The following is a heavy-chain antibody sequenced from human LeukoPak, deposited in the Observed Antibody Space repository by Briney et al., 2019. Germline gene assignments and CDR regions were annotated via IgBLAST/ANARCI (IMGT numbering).Heavy chain of an antibody. CDR1: GFTFSSYG. CDR3: ARDHDRYYFDY. V-gene: IGHV3-30*03. CDR2: ISYDGSNK. J-gene: IGHJ4*02. Sequence: GRSLRLSCAASGFTFSSYGMHWVRQAPGKGLEWVAVISYDGSNKYYADSVKGRFTIPRDNSKNTLYLQMNSLRAEDTAVYYCARDHDRYYFDYWGQGTLVTVSS. D-gene: IGHD3-3*01.